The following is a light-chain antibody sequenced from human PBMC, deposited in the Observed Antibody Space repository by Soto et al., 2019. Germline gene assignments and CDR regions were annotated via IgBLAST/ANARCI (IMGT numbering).Light chain of an antibody. J-gene: IGLJ1*01. V-gene: IGLV1-44*01. CDR1: SSNIGRDP. CDR2: ENN. CDR3: AGWDADLRGFV. Sequence: QSVLTQPPSASGTPGQRVSISCSGSSSNIGRDPVNWYQHLPGTAPKLLIYENNQRPSGVPDRFSGSKSDTSASLAISGLQSEDEADYFCAGWDADLRGFVFGTGTKVTVL.